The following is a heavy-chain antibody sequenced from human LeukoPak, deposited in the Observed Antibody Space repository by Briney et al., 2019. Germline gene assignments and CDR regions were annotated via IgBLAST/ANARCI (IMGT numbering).Heavy chain of an antibody. D-gene: IGHD5-12*01. CDR3: ARRRSGSYYMDV. V-gene: IGHV5-51*01. CDR2: IYPGDSDP. J-gene: IGHJ6*03. Sequence: GESLKISCKASGYTFTGYWIGWVRQMPGKGLEWMGIIYPGDSDPRYSPFFQGQVTISADKPVSTTYLQWNSLKASDTAIYYCARRRSGSYYMDVWGKGTTVTVSS. CDR1: GYTFTGYW.